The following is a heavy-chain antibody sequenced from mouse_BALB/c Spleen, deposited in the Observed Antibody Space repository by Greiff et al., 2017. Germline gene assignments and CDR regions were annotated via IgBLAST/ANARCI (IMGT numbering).Heavy chain of an antibody. CDR1: GFNIKDTY. V-gene: IGHV14-3*02. J-gene: IGHJ4*01. Sequence: EVKLQQSGAELVKPGASVKLSCTASGFNIKDTYMHWVKQRPEQGLEWIGRIDPANGNTKYDPKFQGKATITADTSSNTAYLQLSSLTSEDTAVYYCAGMITTGYYAMDYWGQGTSVTVSS. CDR2: IDPANGNT. CDR3: AGMITTGYYAMDY. D-gene: IGHD2-4*01.